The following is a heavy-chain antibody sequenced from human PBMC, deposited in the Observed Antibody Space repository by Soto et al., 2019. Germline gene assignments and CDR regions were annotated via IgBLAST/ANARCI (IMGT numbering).Heavy chain of an antibody. V-gene: IGHV4-39*01. J-gene: IGHJ6*02. Sequence: PSETLSLTCTVSGGSISSSSYYWGWIRQPPGKGLEWIETVYYSGSTYYNSSLKSRVTISVDTSKNQFSLKLSSVTAADTAVYYCARLIADTAMITDGMDVWGQGTTVT. D-gene: IGHD5-18*01. CDR1: GGSISSSSYY. CDR3: ARLIADTAMITDGMDV. CDR2: VYYSGST.